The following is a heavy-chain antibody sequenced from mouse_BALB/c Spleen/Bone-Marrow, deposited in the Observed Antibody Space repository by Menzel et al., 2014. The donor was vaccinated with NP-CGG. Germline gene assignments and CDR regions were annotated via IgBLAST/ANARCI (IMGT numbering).Heavy chain of an antibody. J-gene: IGHJ4*01. D-gene: IGHD2-14*01. V-gene: IGHV1-77*01. CDR3: ARHYMYSYYAMDY. CDR2: IYPGSGNT. Sequence: QVQLKESGAELARPGASVKLSCKASGYTFTDYYINWVKQRTGQGLEWIGEIYPGSGNTYYNEKFKGKATLTADKSSSTAYMQLSSLTSEDSAVYFCARHYMYSYYAMDYWGQGTSVTVSS. CDR1: GYTFTDYY.